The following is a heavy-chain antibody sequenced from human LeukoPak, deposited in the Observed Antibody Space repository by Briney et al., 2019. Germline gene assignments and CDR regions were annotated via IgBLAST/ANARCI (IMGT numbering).Heavy chain of an antibody. D-gene: IGHD2-2*01. CDR2: INPNSGGT. Sequence: ASVKVSCKASGYTFTGYYMHWVRQAPGQGLEWMGWINPNSGGTNYAQKFQGRVTMTRDTSISTAYMELSRLRSDDTAVYYCARVPEYCSSTSCRLNWFDPWGQGTLVTVSS. J-gene: IGHJ5*02. V-gene: IGHV1-2*02. CDR1: GYTFTGYY. CDR3: ARVPEYCSSTSCRLNWFDP.